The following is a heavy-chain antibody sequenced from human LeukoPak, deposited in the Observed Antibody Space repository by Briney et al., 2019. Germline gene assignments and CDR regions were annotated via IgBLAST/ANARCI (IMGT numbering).Heavy chain of an antibody. V-gene: IGHV3-23*01. D-gene: IGHD3-10*01. Sequence: PGGSLRLSCAASGFTFSSYDMSWVRKAPGKGLEWVSAISASGGSTYYADSVKGRFTIARDNSKNTLYLQMNSLRAEDTAVYYCARTIMRVRGRIDYWGQGTLVSVSS. CDR2: ISASGGST. CDR3: ARTIMRVRGRIDY. J-gene: IGHJ4*02. CDR1: GFTFSSYD.